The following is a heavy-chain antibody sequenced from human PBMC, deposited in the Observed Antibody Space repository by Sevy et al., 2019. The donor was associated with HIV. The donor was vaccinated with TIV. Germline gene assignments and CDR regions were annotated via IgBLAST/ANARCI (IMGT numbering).Heavy chain of an antibody. D-gene: IGHD3-3*01. CDR3: ARDGVRFLEWLSDEYGMDV. Sequence: GGSLRLSCAASGFTFSDYYMSWIRQAPGKGLEWVSYISSSGSTIYYADSVKGRFTISRDNAKNSLYLQMNSLRAEDTAVDYCARDGVRFLEWLSDEYGMDVWGQGTTVTVSS. V-gene: IGHV3-11*01. CDR1: GFTFSDYY. J-gene: IGHJ6*02. CDR2: ISSSGSTI.